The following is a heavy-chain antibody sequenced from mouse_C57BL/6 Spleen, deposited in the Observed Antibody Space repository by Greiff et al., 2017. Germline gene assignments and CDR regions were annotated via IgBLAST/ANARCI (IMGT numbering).Heavy chain of an antibody. CDR2: IWRGGST. Sequence: VMLVESGPGLVQPSQSLSITCTVSGFSLTSYGVHWVRQSPGKGLEWLGVIWRGGSTDYNAAFMSRLSITKDNSKSQVFFKMNSLQADDTAIYYCAKTPYYYGSQYYYAMDYWGQGTSVTVSS. CDR3: AKTPYYYGSQYYYAMDY. CDR1: GFSLTSYG. J-gene: IGHJ4*01. D-gene: IGHD1-1*01. V-gene: IGHV2-5*01.